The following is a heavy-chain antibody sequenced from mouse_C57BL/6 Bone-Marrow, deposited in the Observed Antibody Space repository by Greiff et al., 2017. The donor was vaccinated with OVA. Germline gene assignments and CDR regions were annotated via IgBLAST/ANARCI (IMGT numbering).Heavy chain of an antibody. Sequence: QVQLQQPGAELVKPGASVKLSCKASGYTFTSYWMHWVKQRPGQGLEWIGMIHPNSGSTNYNEKFKSKATLTVDKSSSTAYMQLSSLTSEDSAVYYGAGEAYYGYYLIDYWGQGTTLTVSS. CDR3: AGEAYYGYYLIDY. D-gene: IGHD1-1*01. V-gene: IGHV1-64*01. CDR1: GYTFTSYW. CDR2: IHPNSGST. J-gene: IGHJ2*01.